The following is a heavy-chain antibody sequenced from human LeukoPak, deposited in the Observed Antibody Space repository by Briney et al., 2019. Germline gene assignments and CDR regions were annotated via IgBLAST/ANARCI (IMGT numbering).Heavy chain of an antibody. CDR2: MRSMIGLI. CDR3: ARELDGSASGAGY. Sequence: GGSLRLSCAASGFTFSIYSMNWVRQAPGKWLEWVSSMRSMIGLIYYGASAKGRFTVSRANAMRSLYLKTNSLRADDTAVYYCARELDGSASGAGYWGQGTLVTVSS. CDR1: GFTFSIYS. D-gene: IGHD1-26*01. J-gene: IGHJ4*02. V-gene: IGHV3-21*01.